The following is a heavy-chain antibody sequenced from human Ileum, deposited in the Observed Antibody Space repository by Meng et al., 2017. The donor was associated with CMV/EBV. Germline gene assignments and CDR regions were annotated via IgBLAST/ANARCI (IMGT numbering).Heavy chain of an antibody. CDR1: GYTLTDYY. CDR3: ARGYGDFALDP. V-gene: IGHV1-2*02. CDR2: INPNSGGT. D-gene: IGHD4-17*01. J-gene: IGHJ5*02. Sequence: ASVKVSCKASGYTLTDYYMHWVRQAPGQGLEWMGWINPNSGGTDYAQKFQGRVTMTRDTSITTAYMELSSLTPDDTAVYYCARGYGDFALDPWGQGTLVTVSS.